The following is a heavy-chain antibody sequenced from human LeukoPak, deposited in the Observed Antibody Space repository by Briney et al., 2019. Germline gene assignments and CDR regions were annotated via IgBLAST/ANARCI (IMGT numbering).Heavy chain of an antibody. Sequence: ASVKVSCKASGYTFTSYGISWVRQSPGQGLEWMGWISAYNGNTNYAQKLQGRVTMTTDTSTSTAYMELRSLRSDDTAVYYCARDRVPAGSYYYYYMDVWGKGTTVTVSS. V-gene: IGHV1-18*01. CDR2: ISAYNGNT. J-gene: IGHJ6*03. CDR3: ARDRVPAGSYYYYYMDV. D-gene: IGHD2-2*01. CDR1: GYTFTSYG.